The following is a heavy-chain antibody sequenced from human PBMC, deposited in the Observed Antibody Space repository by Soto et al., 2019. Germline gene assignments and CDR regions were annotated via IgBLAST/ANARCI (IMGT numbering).Heavy chain of an antibody. Sequence: SGTLSLTCSVSGGSVRTGSYHWSWIRQPPGKGLEWIGFIPNNGSPDYNPSLKSRVVVSIDRSKNQFSLKVNSVTAADTAVYFCARIGWGVDSLGQGTLVTVSS. CDR2: IPNNGSP. D-gene: IGHD3-10*01. CDR3: ARIGWGVDS. CDR1: GGSVRTGSYH. V-gene: IGHV4-61*01. J-gene: IGHJ4*02.